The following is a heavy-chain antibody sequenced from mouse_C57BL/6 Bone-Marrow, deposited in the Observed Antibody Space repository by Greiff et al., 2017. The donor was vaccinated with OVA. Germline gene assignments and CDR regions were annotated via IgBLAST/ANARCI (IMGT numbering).Heavy chain of an antibody. J-gene: IGHJ1*03. D-gene: IGHD1-1*01. V-gene: IGHV1-61*01. CDR1: GYTFTSYW. CDR3: ARKLTVVADDWYFDV. Sequence: QVQLQQPGAELVRPGSSVKLSCKASGYTFTSYWMDWVKQRPGQGLEWIGNIYPSDSETHYNQKFKDKATLTVDKSSSTAYMQLSSLTSEDSAVYYCARKLTVVADDWYFDVWGTGTTVTVSS. CDR2: IYPSDSET.